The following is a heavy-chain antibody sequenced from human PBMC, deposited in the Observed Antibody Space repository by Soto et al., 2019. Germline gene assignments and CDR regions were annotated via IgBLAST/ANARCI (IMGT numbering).Heavy chain of an antibody. CDR1: GFTFSSYG. V-gene: IGHV3-30*18. Sequence: QVQLVESGGGVVQPGRSLRLSCAASGFTFSSYGMYWFRQAPGKGLEWVAVISYDGSSKYYADSVKGRLTISRDNSENTLYLQMNSLSAEDTAVYYWAKGSIVGATKDWFDPWGQGTLVTVSS. CDR2: ISYDGSSK. J-gene: IGHJ5*02. D-gene: IGHD1-26*01. CDR3: AKGSIVGATKDWFDP.